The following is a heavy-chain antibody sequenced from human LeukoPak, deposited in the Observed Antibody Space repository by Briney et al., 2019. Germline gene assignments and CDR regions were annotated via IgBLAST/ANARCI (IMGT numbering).Heavy chain of an antibody. Sequence: SETLSFTCAVSGGSISSNNWWIWVRQSPEKGLEWIGEIYHDGSTNYNPSLKSRVTMSVDTSKNQFSLKLSSVTAADTAVYYCARGRGSYRSYYYYMDVWGKGTTVTVSS. CDR3: ARGRGSYRSYYYYMDV. CDR1: GGSISSNNW. CDR2: IYHDGST. D-gene: IGHD1-26*01. V-gene: IGHV4-4*02. J-gene: IGHJ6*03.